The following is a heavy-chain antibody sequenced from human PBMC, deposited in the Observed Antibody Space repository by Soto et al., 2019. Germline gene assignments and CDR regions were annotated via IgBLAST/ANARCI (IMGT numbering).Heavy chain of an antibody. CDR3: ARGLAGAVTTSGMDV. D-gene: IGHD4-17*01. CDR2: MNPNSGNT. V-gene: IGHV1-8*01. Sequence: SVKISCKASGYTFTSYDINWVRQATGQGLEWMGWMNPNSGNTGYAQKFQGRVTMTRNTSISTAYMELSSLRSEDTAVYYCARGLAGAVTTSGMDVWGQGTTVTVSS. J-gene: IGHJ6*02. CDR1: GYTFTSYD.